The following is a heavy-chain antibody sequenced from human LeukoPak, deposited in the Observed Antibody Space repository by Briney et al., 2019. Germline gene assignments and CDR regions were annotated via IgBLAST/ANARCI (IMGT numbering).Heavy chain of an antibody. D-gene: IGHD2-8*01. Sequence: PSETLSLTCTVSGGSISSDYWSWIRQPPEKGLEWIGYIHYSGSANYNPSLKSRVTISVDKSKNQFSLRLSSVTAADTAVYYCARVNCTNGVCYNSRGWFDPWGQGALVTVSS. J-gene: IGHJ5*02. V-gene: IGHV4-59*01. CDR1: GGSISSDY. CDR3: ARVNCTNGVCYNSRGWFDP. CDR2: IHYSGSA.